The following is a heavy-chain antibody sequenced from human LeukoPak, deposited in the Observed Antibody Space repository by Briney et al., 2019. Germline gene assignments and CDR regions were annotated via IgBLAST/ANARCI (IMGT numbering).Heavy chain of an antibody. D-gene: IGHD2-21*02. CDR1: GFTFSSYG. CDR3: AKSSCGGDCSDRPLFDY. J-gene: IGHJ4*02. Sequence: GGSLRLSCAASGFTFSSYGMHWVRQAPGKGLEWVAVISYDGSNKYYADSVKGRFTISRDNSKNTLYLQMSSLRAEDTAVYYCAKSSCGGDCSDRPLFDYWGQGTLVTVSS. CDR2: ISYDGSNK. V-gene: IGHV3-30*18.